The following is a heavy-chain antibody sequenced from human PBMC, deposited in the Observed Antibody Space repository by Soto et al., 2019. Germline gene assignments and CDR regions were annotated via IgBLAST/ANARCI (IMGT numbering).Heavy chain of an antibody. CDR3: IRPMTGTTRGFDY. Sequence: EVQLVESGGGLVQPGGSLRLSCAVSGFTFSDHYMDWVRQATGKGLEWVGRSRNKANSYTTEYAASVKGRFTISRDDSENSLYLQMDSLKTEDTAVYFCIRPMTGTTRGFDYWGQGTLVTVSS. CDR1: GFTFSDHY. V-gene: IGHV3-72*01. D-gene: IGHD1-1*01. CDR2: SRNKANSYTT. J-gene: IGHJ4*02.